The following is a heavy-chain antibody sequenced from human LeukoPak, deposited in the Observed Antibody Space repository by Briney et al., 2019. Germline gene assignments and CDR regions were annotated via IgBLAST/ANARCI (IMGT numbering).Heavy chain of an antibody. Sequence: GGSLRLSCTASGFTFGGYAMSWVRQAPGKGLEWVSSISAGSEDSYYADSVKGRFTISRDNSKSTLYLQMNSLRADDTAVYYCARTIAQYSNTWRYYYYGLDVWGQGTTVTVSS. CDR3: ARTIAQYSNTWRYYYYGLDV. CDR1: GFTFGGYA. J-gene: IGHJ6*02. CDR2: ISAGSEDS. V-gene: IGHV3-23*01. D-gene: IGHD1-7*01.